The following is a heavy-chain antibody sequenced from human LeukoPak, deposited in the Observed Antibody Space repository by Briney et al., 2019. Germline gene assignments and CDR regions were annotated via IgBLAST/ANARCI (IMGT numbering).Heavy chain of an antibody. CDR2: IYCSGST. D-gene: IGHD2-2*01. CDR3: ARLRTMPPNY. CDR1: GGSISSSSYY. V-gene: IGHV4-39*01. Sequence: SETLSFTCTVSGGSISSSSYYWGWIRQPPGKGLEWIGSIYCSGSTYYNPSLKSRVTISVDTSKNQFSLKLSSVTAADTAVYYCARLRTMPPNYWGQGTLVTVSS. J-gene: IGHJ4*02.